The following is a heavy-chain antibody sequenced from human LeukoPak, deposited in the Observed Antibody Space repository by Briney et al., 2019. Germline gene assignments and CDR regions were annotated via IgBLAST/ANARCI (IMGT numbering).Heavy chain of an antibody. V-gene: IGHV1-2*06. CDR2: INPNSGGT. Sequence: ASVKVSCKASGYTLTGYYMHWVRQAPGQGLEWMGRINPNSGGTNYAQKFQGRVTMTRDTSISTAYMELSRLRSDDTAVYYCASDSSGYLGFDYWGQGTLVTVSS. CDR3: ASDSSGYLGFDY. CDR1: GYTLTGYY. J-gene: IGHJ4*02. D-gene: IGHD3-22*01.